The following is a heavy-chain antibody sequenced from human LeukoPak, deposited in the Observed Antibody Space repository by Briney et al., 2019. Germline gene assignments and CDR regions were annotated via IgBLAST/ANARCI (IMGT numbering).Heavy chain of an antibody. D-gene: IGHD5-24*01. J-gene: IGHJ2*01. CDR1: GFVVSSNY. CDR3: AKGGNYDGNYYAAWFFDV. Sequence: SGGSLRLSCEITGFVVSSNYMTWVRQAPGKGLEWVALIYVGGHTCHADSVKGRFAISSDNAKNTLYLHMNSLRAEDTAVYYCAKGGNYDGNYYAAWFFDVWGRGTRVTVSS. CDR2: IYVGGHT. V-gene: IGHV3-53*01.